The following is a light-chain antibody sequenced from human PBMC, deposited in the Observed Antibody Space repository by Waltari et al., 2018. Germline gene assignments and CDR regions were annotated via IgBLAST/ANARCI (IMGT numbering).Light chain of an antibody. V-gene: IGLV1-51*02. CDR3: GTWDSSLSGAV. J-gene: IGLJ7*01. CDR2: ENT. Sequence: QSVLTQPPSVSAAPGQRVTISCSGCSSNIGHNYVSWYRQFPGPAPKLLIYENTERPSGIPGRFSGSKSGTSATLDITGLQAGDEADYYCGTWDSSLSGAVFGGGTHLTVL. CDR1: SSNIGHNY.